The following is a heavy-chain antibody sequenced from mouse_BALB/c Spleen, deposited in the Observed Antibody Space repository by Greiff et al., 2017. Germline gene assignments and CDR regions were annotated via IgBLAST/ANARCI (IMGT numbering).Heavy chain of an antibody. D-gene: IGHD2-13*01. J-gene: IGHJ3*01. CDR3: AKVYGDFRSWFAY. V-gene: IGHV2-6-5*01. CDR2: IWGGGST. Sequence: VQLQQSGPGLVAPSQSLSITCTVTGFSLTDYGVSWIRQPPGKGLEWLGVIWGGGSTYYNSALISRLSISKDNSKSQVFLKMNILQTDDTAMYYCAKVYGDFRSWFAYWGQGTLVTVSA. CDR1: GFSLTDYG.